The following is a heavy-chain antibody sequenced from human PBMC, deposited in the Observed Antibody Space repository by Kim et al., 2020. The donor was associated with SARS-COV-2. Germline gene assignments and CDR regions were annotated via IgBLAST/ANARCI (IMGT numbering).Heavy chain of an antibody. Sequence: VKSRITINPDTSKNQFSLQLNSVTPEDTAVYYCARVSKKATLFYYYGMDVWGQGTTVTVSS. CDR3: ARVSKKATLFYYYGMDV. J-gene: IGHJ6*02. V-gene: IGHV6-1*01. D-gene: IGHD5-12*01.